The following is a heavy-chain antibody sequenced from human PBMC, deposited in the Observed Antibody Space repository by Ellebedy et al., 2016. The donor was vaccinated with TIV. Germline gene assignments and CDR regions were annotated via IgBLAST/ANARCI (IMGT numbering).Heavy chain of an antibody. CDR2: ISSSSNYI. Sequence: GESLKISCAASEFTFTIYSMNWVRQAPGKGLEWVSFISSSSNYIYYTDSVKGRFTISRDNAKNSLYLQMNSLRAEDTAIYYCARDRTPGDGYWVFDQWGQGALVTVSS. D-gene: IGHD5-18*01. V-gene: IGHV3-21*04. J-gene: IGHJ4*02. CDR1: EFTFTIYS. CDR3: ARDRTPGDGYWVFDQ.